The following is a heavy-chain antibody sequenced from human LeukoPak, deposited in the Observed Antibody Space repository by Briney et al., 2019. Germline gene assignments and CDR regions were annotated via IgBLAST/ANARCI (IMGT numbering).Heavy chain of an antibody. J-gene: IGHJ4*02. Sequence: GGSLRLSCAASGFTFSSYAMHWVRQAPGKGLEYVSAISSNGGSTYYANSVKGRFTISRDNSKNTLYLQMNSLRAEDMAVYYCARWGRGGSYSFDYWGQGTLVSVFS. CDR1: GFTFSSYA. CDR2: ISSNGGST. V-gene: IGHV3-64*01. D-gene: IGHD2-15*01. CDR3: ARWGRGGSYSFDY.